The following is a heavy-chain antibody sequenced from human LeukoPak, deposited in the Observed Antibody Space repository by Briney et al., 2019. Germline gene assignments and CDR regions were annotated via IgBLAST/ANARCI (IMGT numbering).Heavy chain of an antibody. Sequence: ASVKVSCKASGYTFTSYGISWVRQAPGQGLEWMGWISAYNGNTNYAQKLQGRVTMTTDTSTSTAYMELRSLRSDDTAVYYCARPKCSGGSCYWSSFYWGQGTLVTVSS. D-gene: IGHD2-15*01. CDR3: ARPKCSGGSCYWSSFY. CDR1: GYTFTSYG. CDR2: ISAYNGNT. J-gene: IGHJ4*02. V-gene: IGHV1-18*01.